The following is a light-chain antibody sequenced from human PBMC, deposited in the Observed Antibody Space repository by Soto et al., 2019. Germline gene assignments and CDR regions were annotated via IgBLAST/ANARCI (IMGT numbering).Light chain of an antibody. CDR1: SSNIGNNY. Sequence: QSVLTQPPSVSAAPGQKVTISCSGSSSNIGNNYVSWYQQVPGTAPKVLIYDNNKRPSGIPDRFSGSKSGTSATLGVTGLQTGDEADYYCGAWDSSLRGGAFGGGTKVTVL. CDR2: DNN. J-gene: IGLJ2*01. V-gene: IGLV1-51*01. CDR3: GAWDSSLRGGA.